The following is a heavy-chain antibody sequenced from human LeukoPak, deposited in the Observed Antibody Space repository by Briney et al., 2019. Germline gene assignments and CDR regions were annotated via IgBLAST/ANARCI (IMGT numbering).Heavy chain of an antibody. CDR1: GFTFSGSA. Sequence: PGGSLRLSCAASGFTFSGSAMHWVRQASGKGLDWVGRIRSKANSYATAYAASVKGRFTISRDDSKNTAYLQMNSLKTEDTAVYYCTTRGYSYGSFYYYYYYMDVWGKGTTVTVSS. D-gene: IGHD5-18*01. J-gene: IGHJ6*03. CDR2: IRSKANSYAT. CDR3: TTRGYSYGSFYYYYYYMDV. V-gene: IGHV3-73*01.